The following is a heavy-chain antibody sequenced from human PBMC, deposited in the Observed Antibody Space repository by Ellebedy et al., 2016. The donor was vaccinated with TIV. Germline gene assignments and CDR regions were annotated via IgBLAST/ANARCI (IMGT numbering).Heavy chain of an antibody. CDR2: ISGSGGST. Sequence: GESLKISXAASGFTFSSYAMSWVRQAPGKGLEWVSAISGSGGSTYYADSVKGRFTISRDNSKNTLYLQMNSLRAEDTAVYYCAKEALMIVVDHYYYGMDVWGQGTTVTVSS. V-gene: IGHV3-23*01. CDR3: AKEALMIVVDHYYYGMDV. J-gene: IGHJ6*02. D-gene: IGHD3-22*01. CDR1: GFTFSSYA.